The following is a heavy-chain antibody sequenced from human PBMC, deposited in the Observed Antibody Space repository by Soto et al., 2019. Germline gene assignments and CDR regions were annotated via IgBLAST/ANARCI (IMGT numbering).Heavy chain of an antibody. CDR1: GFTFSSYG. Sequence: GGSLRLSCAASGFTFSSYGMHWVRQAPGKGLEWVAVIWYDGSNKYYADSVKGRFTISRDNSKNTLYLQMNSLRAEDTAVYYLSKRGNYDSSGYPIKPLDYWGQGTLVTVSS. J-gene: IGHJ4*02. D-gene: IGHD3-22*01. CDR3: SKRGNYDSSGYPIKPLDY. CDR2: IWYDGSNK. V-gene: IGHV3-33*06.